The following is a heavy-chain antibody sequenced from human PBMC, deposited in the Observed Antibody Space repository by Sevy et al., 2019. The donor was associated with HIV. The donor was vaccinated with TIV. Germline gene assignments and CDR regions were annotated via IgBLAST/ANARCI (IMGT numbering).Heavy chain of an antibody. CDR3: GREVAAGWFDP. V-gene: IGHV4-61*01. CDR2: IYYSGST. J-gene: IGHJ5*02. Sequence: SETLSLTCTVSGGSVSSCSYYWSWIRQPPGKGLEWIGYIYYSGSTNYNPCLKSRVTISVDTSKNQFSLKLSSVTAADTAVYYCGREVAAGWFDPWGQGTLVTVSS. CDR1: GGSVSSCSYY. D-gene: IGHD6-25*01.